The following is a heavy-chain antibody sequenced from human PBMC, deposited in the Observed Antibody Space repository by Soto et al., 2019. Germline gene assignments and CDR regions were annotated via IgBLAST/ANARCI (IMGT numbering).Heavy chain of an antibody. V-gene: IGHV2-26*01. CDR2: IFSNDEK. CDR1: GFSLSNAGLG. Sequence: QVTVKESGPVLVKPTETLTLTCTVSGFSLSNAGLGVSWIRQPPGKALEWLAHIFSNDEKSYSTSLKSRLTDSEDTSKSQVVLTMTTMDPVDTATYYCASTYSTSWYWFDPWGQGTLVTVSS. CDR3: ASTYSTSWYWFDP. D-gene: IGHD6-13*01. J-gene: IGHJ5*02.